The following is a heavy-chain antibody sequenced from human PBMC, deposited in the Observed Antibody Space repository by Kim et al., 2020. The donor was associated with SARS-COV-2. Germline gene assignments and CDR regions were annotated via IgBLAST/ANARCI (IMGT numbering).Heavy chain of an antibody. CDR1: GFTFDDYG. J-gene: IGHJ4*02. CDR3: ARAGVVAATRYYFDY. D-gene: IGHD2-15*01. Sequence: GGSLRLSCAASGFTFDDYGMSWVRQAPGKGLEWVSGINWNGGSTGYADSVKGRFTISRDNAKNSLYLQMNSLRAEDTALYYCARAGVVAATRYYFDYWGQGTLVTVSS. CDR2: INWNGGST. V-gene: IGHV3-20*04.